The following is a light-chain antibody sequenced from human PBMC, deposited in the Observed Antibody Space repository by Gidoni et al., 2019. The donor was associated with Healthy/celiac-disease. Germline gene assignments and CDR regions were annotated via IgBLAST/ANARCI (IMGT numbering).Light chain of an antibody. CDR2: DDS. V-gene: IGLV3-21*02. Sequence: SYVLTQPPSVSVAPGQTARITCGGNNIGSKSVHWYQQKPGQAPVLVVYDDSDGPSGIPGRFSGSNPGNTATLTISRVEAGDEADYYCQVWNSSSDHAVFGGGTQLXA. CDR3: QVWNSSSDHAV. CDR1: NIGSKS. J-gene: IGLJ7*02.